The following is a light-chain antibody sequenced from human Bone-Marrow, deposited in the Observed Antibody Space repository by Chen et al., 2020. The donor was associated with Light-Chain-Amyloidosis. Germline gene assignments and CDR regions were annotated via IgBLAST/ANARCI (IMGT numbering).Light chain of an antibody. CDR2: LGS. Sequence: DIVMTQPPLSLPVTPGEPASISCRSSQSLLHSNGYNYLDWYLQKPGQSPQLLIYLGSNRASGVPDRFSGSGSGTDFTLKISRVEAEDVGIYYCMQALHTPWTFGQGTRVEI. J-gene: IGKJ1*01. CDR1: QSLLHSNGYNY. V-gene: IGKV2-28*01. CDR3: MQALHTPWT.